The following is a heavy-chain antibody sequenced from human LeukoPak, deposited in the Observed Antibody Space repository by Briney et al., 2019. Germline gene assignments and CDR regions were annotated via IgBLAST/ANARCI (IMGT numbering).Heavy chain of an antibody. Sequence: GASVKVSCKASGYTFTSYAMHWVRQALGQRLEWMEWINAGNGNTKYSQKFQGRVTITRDTSASTAYMELSSLRSEDTAVYYCARGYYDYVWGSSVIDYWGQGTLVTVSS. CDR2: INAGNGNT. CDR3: ARGYYDYVWGSSVIDY. CDR1: GYTFTSYA. J-gene: IGHJ4*02. V-gene: IGHV1-3*01. D-gene: IGHD3-16*01.